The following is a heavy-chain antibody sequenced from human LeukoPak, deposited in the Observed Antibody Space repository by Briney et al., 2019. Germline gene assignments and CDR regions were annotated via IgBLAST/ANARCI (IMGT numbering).Heavy chain of an antibody. J-gene: IGHJ4*02. CDR3: ARVILSSGVG. CDR1: GYTFTGYY. D-gene: IGHD3-10*02. V-gene: IGHV1-2*02. Sequence: ASVKVSCKASGYTFTGYYMHWVRQAPGRGLEWMGWINPNSGGTNYAQKFQGRVTMTRDTSISTAYMELSRLRSDDTAVYYCARVILSSGVGWGQGTLVTVSS. CDR2: INPNSGGT.